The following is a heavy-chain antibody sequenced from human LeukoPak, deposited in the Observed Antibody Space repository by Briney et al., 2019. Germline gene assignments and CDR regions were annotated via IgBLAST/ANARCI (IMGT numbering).Heavy chain of an antibody. CDR1: GGSISSSSYY. J-gene: IGHJ4*02. CDR2: IYYSGST. D-gene: IGHD3-10*01. CDR3: ASSLL. V-gene: IGHV4-39*01. Sequence: SETLSLTCTVSGGSISSSSYYRGWIRQPPGKGLEWIGSIYYSGSTYYNPSLKSRVTISVDTSKNQFSLKLSSVTAADTAVYYCASSLLWGQGTLVTVSS.